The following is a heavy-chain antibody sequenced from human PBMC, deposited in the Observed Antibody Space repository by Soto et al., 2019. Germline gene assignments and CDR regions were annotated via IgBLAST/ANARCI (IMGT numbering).Heavy chain of an antibody. CDR1: GFTFSSYE. Sequence: VGSLRLSCAASGFTFSSYEFNWVRQAPGKGLEWISYINTSDTNIYYAGSVKGRFTVSRDNAKNSLYLQMNSLRAEDTAIYYCAREELNCGGDCFAFWGQGALVTVSS. V-gene: IGHV3-48*03. CDR2: INTSDTNI. CDR3: AREELNCGGDCFAF. D-gene: IGHD2-21*01. J-gene: IGHJ4*02.